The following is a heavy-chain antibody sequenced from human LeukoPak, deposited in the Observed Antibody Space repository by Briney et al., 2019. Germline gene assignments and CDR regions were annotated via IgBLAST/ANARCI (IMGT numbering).Heavy chain of an antibody. Sequence: PGGSLRLSCTASGFTFGDYAMSWVRQAPGKGLEWVGFIRSKAYGGTTEYAASVKGRFTISRDDSKSIVYLQMNSLKTEDTAVYFCTRDNSRYYYGSLGMDVWGQGTTVTVSS. CDR2: IRSKAYGGTT. J-gene: IGHJ6*02. D-gene: IGHD3-10*01. CDR3: TRDNSRYYYGSLGMDV. CDR1: GFTFGDYA. V-gene: IGHV3-49*04.